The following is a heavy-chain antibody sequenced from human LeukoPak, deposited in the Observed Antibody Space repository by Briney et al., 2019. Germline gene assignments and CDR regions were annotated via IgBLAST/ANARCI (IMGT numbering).Heavy chain of an antibody. CDR3: ARGPVIHYESGGYYYFDY. D-gene: IGHD3-22*01. V-gene: IGHV4-34*01. CDR2: ITHSGST. Sequence: SETLSLTCAVYGGSFSDNYWSWIRQPPGKGLEWIGEITHSGSTNYNPSLKSRATLSVDTSKNQFSLKLSSVTAADTAVYYCARGPVIHYESGGYYYFDYWGQGTLVTVSS. J-gene: IGHJ4*02. CDR1: GGSFSDNY.